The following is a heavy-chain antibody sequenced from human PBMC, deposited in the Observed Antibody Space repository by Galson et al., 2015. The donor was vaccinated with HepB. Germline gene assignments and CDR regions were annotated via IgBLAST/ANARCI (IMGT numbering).Heavy chain of an antibody. CDR3: TKGYSGLDY. J-gene: IGHJ4*02. Sequence: SLRLSCAASGFIFTSYAMTWVRQAPGKGLEWVSSIGAADPNSYYADSVRGRFTISRDNSRNTVYLQMNSLRAEDTAVYYCTKGYSGLDYWGQGSLVTVSS. CDR2: IGAADPNS. CDR1: GFIFTSYA. D-gene: IGHD1-26*01. V-gene: IGHV3-23*01.